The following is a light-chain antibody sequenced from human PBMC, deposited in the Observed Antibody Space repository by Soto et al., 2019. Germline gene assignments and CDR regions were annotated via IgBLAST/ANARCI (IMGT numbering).Light chain of an antibody. CDR2: DAS. V-gene: IGKV1-5*01. CDR3: QQYNDYWT. CDR1: QSITTW. Sequence: DILMTQSPSTLSASVGDRVVITCRASQSITTWLAWYQQKPGKAPKLLIYDASSLEGGVPSRFSGSGSGTEFTLTISSLQPDDFATYYCQQYNDYWTFGQGTKVDIK. J-gene: IGKJ1*01.